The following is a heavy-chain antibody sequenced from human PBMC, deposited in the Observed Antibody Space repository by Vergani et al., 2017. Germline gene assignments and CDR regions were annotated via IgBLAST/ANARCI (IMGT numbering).Heavy chain of an antibody. Sequence: QVQLEESGPGLVKPSETLSLTCTVSGGSFNTYYWSWIRQSPGKGLEWIGYIYSTGSTNYNPSLNSRVTMSVDTSKNQFSLKLRSVTAADTAVYFCARVMYRDEASTGYRLEVMDSWGQGTTVTISS. CDR2: IYSTGST. CDR1: GGSFNTYY. CDR3: ARVMYRDEASTGYRLEVMDS. D-gene: IGHD3-9*01. V-gene: IGHV4-59*13. J-gene: IGHJ6*02.